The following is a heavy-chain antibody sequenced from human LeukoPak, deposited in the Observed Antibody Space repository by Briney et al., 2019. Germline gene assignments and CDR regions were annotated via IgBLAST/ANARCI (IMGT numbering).Heavy chain of an antibody. CDR3: ARGFDTYYYGSALLFDP. V-gene: IGHV4-34*01. CDR1: GGSFSGYY. D-gene: IGHD3-10*01. J-gene: IGHJ5*02. CDR2: INHSGST. Sequence: SETLSLTCAVYGGSFSGYYWSWIRQPPGKGLEWIGGINHSGSTNYNPSLKSRVTISVDTSKNQFSLKLSSVTAADTAVYYCARGFDTYYYGSALLFDPWGQGTLVTVSS.